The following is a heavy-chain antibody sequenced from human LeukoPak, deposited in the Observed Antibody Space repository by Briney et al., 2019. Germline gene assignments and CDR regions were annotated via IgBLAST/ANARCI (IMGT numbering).Heavy chain of an antibody. CDR1: GFTFSAYW. CDR2: TDTEGTST. V-gene: IGHV3-74*01. Sequence: SGGSLRLSCAASGFTFSAYWMHWVRQAPGQGLVWVSRTDTEGTSTHYADSVKGRFTVSRDNAKNTVYLQMDSLRAEDTAVYYCARDSYNNVDYWGQETLVTVSS. CDR3: ARDSYNNVDY. D-gene: IGHD5-24*01. J-gene: IGHJ4*02.